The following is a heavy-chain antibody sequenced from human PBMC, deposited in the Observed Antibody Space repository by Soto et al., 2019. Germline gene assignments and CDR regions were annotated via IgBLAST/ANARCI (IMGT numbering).Heavy chain of an antibody. J-gene: IGHJ4*03. D-gene: IGHD6-19*01. CDR1: GYSVSDSNW. Sequence: SETLSLTCAVSGYSVSDSNWWGWIRQPPGKGLEWMGHIYNSGSTYYKSSLKGRVTMSIDTSKNQFSLRLYSVTAVDTAVYYCARKYGIPVAGTFDYWGQGTMVTVSS. CDR2: IYNSGST. V-gene: IGHV4-28*01. CDR3: ARKYGIPVAGTFDY.